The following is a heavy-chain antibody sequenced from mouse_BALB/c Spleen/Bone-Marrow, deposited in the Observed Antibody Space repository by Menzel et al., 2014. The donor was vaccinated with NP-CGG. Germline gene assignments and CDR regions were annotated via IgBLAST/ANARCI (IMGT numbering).Heavy chain of an antibody. CDR3: ARGNGPYAMDY. Sequence: VQRVESGAELVRPGTSVKISCKASGYTFTNYWLGWVKQRPGHGLEWIGDIYPGGGYTKYNEKFKGKATLTADTSSSTAYMQLSSLTSEDSAVYFCARGNGPYAMDYWGQGTSVTVSS. V-gene: IGHV1-63*02. CDR1: GYTFTNYW. CDR2: IYPGGGYT. J-gene: IGHJ4*01. D-gene: IGHD1-1*02.